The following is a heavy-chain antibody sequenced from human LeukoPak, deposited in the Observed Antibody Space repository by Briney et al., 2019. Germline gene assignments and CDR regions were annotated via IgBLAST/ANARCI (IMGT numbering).Heavy chain of an antibody. J-gene: IGHJ4*02. CDR1: GYTFTSYY. CDR3: ARDGSYSGGSYRGGAYFDY. Sequence: ASVKVSCKASGYTFTSYYMHWVRQAPGQGLEWMGIINPSGGSTSYAQKFQGRVTMTRDTSTSTVYMELSSLRSEDTAVYYCARDGSYSGGSYRGGAYFDYWGQGTLVTVSS. CDR2: INPSGGST. D-gene: IGHD1-26*01. V-gene: IGHV1-46*01.